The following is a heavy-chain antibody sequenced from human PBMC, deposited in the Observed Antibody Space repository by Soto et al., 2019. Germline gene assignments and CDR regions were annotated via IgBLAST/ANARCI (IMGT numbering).Heavy chain of an antibody. Sequence: QVQLVESGGGVVQPGRSLRLSCAASGFTFSTYGMHWVRQPPGKGLEWVAVISSDGKSEHYADPVKGRFSISRDNSKNTLSLQMNSLRVEDTAVYYCAKTITTYSGDSRGRGALVGYWGQGTLVTVSS. CDR2: ISSDGKSE. D-gene: IGHD3-22*01. CDR1: GFTFSTYG. J-gene: IGHJ4*02. CDR3: AKTITTYSGDSRGRGALVGY. V-gene: IGHV3-30*18.